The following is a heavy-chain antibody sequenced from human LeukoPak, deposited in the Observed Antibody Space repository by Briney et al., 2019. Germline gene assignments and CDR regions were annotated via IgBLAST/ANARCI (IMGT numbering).Heavy chain of an antibody. J-gene: IGHJ5*02. D-gene: IGHD3-10*01. CDR1: DASVTSGGFY. CDR2: VYYTGST. CDR3: ARHSGSGSLSRPFDP. V-gene: IGHV4-39*01. Sequence: PSETLSLTCTVSDASVTSGGFYWAWLRQPPGKGLEWIATVYYTGSTYYTPSLKSRVTISIDTSKNQFSLNLRSVVAPDTAVYYCARHSGSGSLSRPFDPWGQGTLVTVSA.